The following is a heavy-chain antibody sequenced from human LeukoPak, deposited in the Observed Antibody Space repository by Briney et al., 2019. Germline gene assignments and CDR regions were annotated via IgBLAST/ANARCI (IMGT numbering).Heavy chain of an antibody. V-gene: IGHV4-34*01. CDR3: ARGGPSIVDP. CDR2: IDHSGST. Sequence: SETLFLTCAVYGGFFSGYYWNWIRQPPGKGLEWIGKIDHSGSTDYNPSLNSRVTISLDTSKNQFSLKLNSVTAADTAVYYCARGGPSIVDPWGQGNMVTVSS. CDR1: GGFFSGYY. D-gene: IGHD2-15*01. J-gene: IGHJ5*02.